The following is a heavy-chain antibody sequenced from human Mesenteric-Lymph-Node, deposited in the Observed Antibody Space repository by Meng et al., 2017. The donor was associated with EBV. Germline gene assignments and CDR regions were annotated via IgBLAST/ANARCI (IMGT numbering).Heavy chain of an antibody. CDR1: GGSVNSGGYS. Sequence: QLQLQESGSGLVKPSQTLSLTCTVSGGSVNSGGYSWSWIRQSPEKGLEWIGYVHHSGLTYYNPSLVTRVIISLERSKNQFSLKLTSVTAADTAVYYCAGGDYVNQFNYWGQGTLVTVSS. D-gene: IGHD4-17*01. CDR2: VHHSGLT. V-gene: IGHV4-30-2*06. CDR3: AGGDYVNQFNY. J-gene: IGHJ4*02.